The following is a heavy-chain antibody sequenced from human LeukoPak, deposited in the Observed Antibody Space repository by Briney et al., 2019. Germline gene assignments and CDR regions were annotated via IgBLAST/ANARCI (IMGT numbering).Heavy chain of an antibody. Sequence: GMSLRLSCAASGFSFSNYWMHWVRQAPDKGLYWVAEISSDGNKEFYADSVKGRFIISRDNSKNTVFLQMNSLRGEDTAVYYCVRDFSGKWSLEYWGQGTLVTVSS. D-gene: IGHD6-25*01. V-gene: IGHV3-30-3*01. CDR1: GFSFSNYW. CDR3: VRDFSGKWSLEY. CDR2: ISSDGNKE. J-gene: IGHJ4*02.